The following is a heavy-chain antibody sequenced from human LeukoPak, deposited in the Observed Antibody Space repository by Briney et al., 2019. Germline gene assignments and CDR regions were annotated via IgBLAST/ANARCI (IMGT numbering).Heavy chain of an antibody. D-gene: IGHD6-19*01. CDR2: ISYDGSNK. J-gene: IGHJ4*02. V-gene: IGHV3-30*04. CDR3: ASLISDRAYSSGWYYFDY. CDR1: GFTFSSYA. Sequence: PGRSLRLSCAASGFTFSSYAMHWVRQAPGKGLEWVAVISYDGSNKYYADSVKGRFTISRDNSKNTLYLQMNSLRAEDTAVYYCASLISDRAYSSGWYYFDYWGQGTLVTVSS.